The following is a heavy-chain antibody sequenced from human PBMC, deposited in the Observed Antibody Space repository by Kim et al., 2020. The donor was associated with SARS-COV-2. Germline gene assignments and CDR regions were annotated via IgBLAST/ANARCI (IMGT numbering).Heavy chain of an antibody. V-gene: IGHV3-74*03. Sequence: DASNTKYADSVKGRFTISRDNAKNTLNLQMNSLRTEDTAVYYCARSDNLDYWGQGTLVTVSS. D-gene: IGHD1-20*01. CDR3: ARSDNLDY. J-gene: IGHJ4*02. CDR2: DASNT.